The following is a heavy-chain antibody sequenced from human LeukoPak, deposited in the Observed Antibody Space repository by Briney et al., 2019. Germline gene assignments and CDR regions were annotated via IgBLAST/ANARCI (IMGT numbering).Heavy chain of an antibody. V-gene: IGHV4-59*08. CDR3: ARAVSGRFDY. D-gene: IGHD6-19*01. J-gene: IGHJ4*02. Sequence: KTSETLSLTCTVSGGSMSPYHWGWIRQAPGKGLEWTGYIYYSGSTNYNPSLNSRVTISVDTSKNQFSLRLSSVTAADTAIYYCARAVSGRFDYWGQGTLVTISS. CDR2: IYYSGST. CDR1: GGSMSPYH.